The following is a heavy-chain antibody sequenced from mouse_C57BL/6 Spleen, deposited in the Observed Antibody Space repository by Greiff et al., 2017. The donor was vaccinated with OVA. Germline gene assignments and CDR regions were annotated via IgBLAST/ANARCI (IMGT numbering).Heavy chain of an antibody. J-gene: IGHJ4*01. CDR2: INPSTGGT. V-gene: IGHV1-42*01. Sequence: VQLQQSGPELVKPGASVKISCKASGYSFTGYYMNWVKQSPEKSLEWIGEINPSTGGTTYNQKFKAKATLTVDKSSSTAYMQLKSLTSEDSAVYYCAGVYYDYDGGGRYYAMDYWGQGTSVTVSS. D-gene: IGHD2-4*01. CDR1: GYSFTGYY. CDR3: AGVYYDYDGGGRYYAMDY.